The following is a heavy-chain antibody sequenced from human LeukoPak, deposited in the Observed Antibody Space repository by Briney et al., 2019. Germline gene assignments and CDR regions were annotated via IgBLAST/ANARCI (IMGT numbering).Heavy chain of an antibody. CDR3: ARGVRGGAPFDY. V-gene: IGHV4-34*01. CDR1: GGSFSGYY. CDR2: INHSGST. J-gene: IGHJ4*02. Sequence: SETLSLTCAVYGGSFSGYYWSWIRQPPGKGLEWIGEINHSGSTNYNPSLKSRVTISVDTSKNQFSLKLSSVTAADTAVYYCARGVRGGAPFDYWGQGTLVTVSS. D-gene: IGHD1-26*01.